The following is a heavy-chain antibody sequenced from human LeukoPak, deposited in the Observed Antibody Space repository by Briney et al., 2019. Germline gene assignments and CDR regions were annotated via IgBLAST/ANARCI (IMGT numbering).Heavy chain of an antibody. D-gene: IGHD3-22*01. J-gene: IGHJ5*02. V-gene: IGHV1-46*01. CDR1: GYTFTSYY. CDR3: ARAYYYDSSVSRFDP. CDR2: INPSGGST. Sequence: SVKVSCKASGYTFTSYYMHWVRQASGQGLEWMGIINPSGGSTSYAQKFQGRVTMTRDMSTSTVYMELSSLRSEDTAVYYCARAYYYDSSVSRFDPWGQGTLVTVSS.